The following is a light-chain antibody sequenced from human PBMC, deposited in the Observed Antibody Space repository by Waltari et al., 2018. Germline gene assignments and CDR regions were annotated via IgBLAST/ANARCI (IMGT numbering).Light chain of an antibody. CDR1: SGINVDTYR. Sequence: QAVLTQPYSLSASPGASASLTCTLRSGINVDTYRIYWSQQKPGSPPQFLLKYKSDSDKQQGSGVPSRFSGSKDASANAGILLISGLQSEDEADYYCLIWHSSAWVFGGGTKLTVL. V-gene: IGLV5-45*03. CDR3: LIWHSSAWV. CDR2: YKSDSDK. J-gene: IGLJ3*02.